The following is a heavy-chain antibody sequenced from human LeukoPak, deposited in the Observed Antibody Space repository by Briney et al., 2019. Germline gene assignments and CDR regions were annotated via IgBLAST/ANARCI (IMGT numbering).Heavy chain of an antibody. CDR3: AKEGSGVRGSYSFDC. J-gene: IGHJ4*02. Sequence: GGSLRPSCEASGFTFSSYGMHWVRQAPGKGLEWVAVLWSDGNNKYYTDSVKGRFTISRDNSKNTLYLQMDSLRAEDTAVYYCAKEGSGVRGSYSFDCWGQGTLVTVSS. D-gene: IGHD3-10*01. CDR1: GFTFSSYG. V-gene: IGHV3-33*06. CDR2: LWSDGNNK.